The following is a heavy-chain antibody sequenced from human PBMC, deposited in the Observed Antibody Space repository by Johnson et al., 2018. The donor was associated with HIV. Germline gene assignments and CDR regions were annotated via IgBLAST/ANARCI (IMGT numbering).Heavy chain of an antibody. CDR1: GFTFSVHA. D-gene: IGHD3-22*01. V-gene: IGHV3-30-3*01. CDR2: ISYDGSSK. J-gene: IGHJ3*02. Sequence: QVQLVESGGGAVQPGRSLRLSCAASGFTFSVHAMHWVRQAPGKGLEWVAIISYDGSSKYYADSVKGRFTISDDNSKNTMYLQMNSRRAEDTVVYDCARAHYSDSSGHWGTGAFDIWGQETMVTVSS. CDR3: ARAHYSDSSGHWGTGAFDI.